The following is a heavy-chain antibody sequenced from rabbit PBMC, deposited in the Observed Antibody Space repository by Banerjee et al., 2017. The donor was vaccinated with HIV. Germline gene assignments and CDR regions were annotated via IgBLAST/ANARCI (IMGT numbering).Heavy chain of an antibody. J-gene: IGHJ4*01. D-gene: IGHD3-3*01. CDR3: ARDLVWSTNL. CDR2: ITYGGSA. Sequence: QSLEESGGDLVKPGASLTLTCTASGFDLSSYYDMCWVRQAPGKGLEWIGYITYGGSAYYASWVNGRFTISKSTSLNTVDLKMTSLTAADTATYFCARDLVWSTNLWGPGTLVT. CDR1: GFDLSSYYD. V-gene: IGHV1S43*01.